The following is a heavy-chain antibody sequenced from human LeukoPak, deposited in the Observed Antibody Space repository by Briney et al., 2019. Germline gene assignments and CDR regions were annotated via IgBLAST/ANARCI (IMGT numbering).Heavy chain of an antibody. CDR1: GYTFTSYG. V-gene: IGHV1-18*01. CDR3: ARVIAAAGDLDY. Sequence: ASVKVSCKASGYTFTSYGISWVRQAPGQGLEWMGWISAYNGNTNYAQKLQGRVTMTTDTSTSTAYMELRSLRSDDTTVYYCARVIAAAGDLDYWGQGTLVTVSS. CDR2: ISAYNGNT. J-gene: IGHJ4*02. D-gene: IGHD6-13*01.